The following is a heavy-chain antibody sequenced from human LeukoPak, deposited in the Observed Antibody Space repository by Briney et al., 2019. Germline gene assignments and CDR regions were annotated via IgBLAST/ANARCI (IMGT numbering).Heavy chain of an antibody. D-gene: IGHD4-23*01. J-gene: IGHJ4*02. Sequence: PSETLSLTCTVSGGSINSYYWSWIRQPAGKGLEWIGRIYSSGSTNYNPSLKSRVSMSVDTSKNQFSLKLTSVSAADTAVYYCARGGKATVVTMWGQGILVTVSS. CDR2: IYSSGST. CDR3: ARGGKATVVTM. CDR1: GGSINSYY. V-gene: IGHV4-4*07.